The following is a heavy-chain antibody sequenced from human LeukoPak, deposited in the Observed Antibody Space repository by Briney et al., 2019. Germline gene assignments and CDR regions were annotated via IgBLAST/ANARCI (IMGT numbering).Heavy chain of an antibody. J-gene: IGHJ4*02. CDR2: IYHSGST. V-gene: IGHV4-38-2*02. CDR1: GYSISSGYY. Sequence: SETLSLTCTVSGYSISSGYYWGWIRQPPGKGLEWIGSIYHSGSTYYNPSLKSRLTISSDTSKNQFSLQLTSVTAADTAIYYCARVRWGAPDDYWGQGTLVTVSS. CDR3: ARVRWGAPDDY. D-gene: IGHD1-26*01.